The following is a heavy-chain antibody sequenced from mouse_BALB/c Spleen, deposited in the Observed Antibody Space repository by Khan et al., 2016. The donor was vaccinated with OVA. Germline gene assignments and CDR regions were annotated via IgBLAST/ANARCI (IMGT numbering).Heavy chain of an antibody. CDR3: ARFYGGDFDY. CDR2: ISYSGNT. CDR1: GYSITSDYA. D-gene: IGHD1-1*02. V-gene: IGHV3-2*02. J-gene: IGHJ2*02. Sequence: VQLVESGPGLVKPSQSLSLTCTVTGYSITSDYAWNWIRQFPGNKLEWMGFISYSGNTKYNPSLKSRFSITRDTSKNQFFLQLNSVTTEDTATEDCARFYGGDFDYWGQGTSLTVSS.